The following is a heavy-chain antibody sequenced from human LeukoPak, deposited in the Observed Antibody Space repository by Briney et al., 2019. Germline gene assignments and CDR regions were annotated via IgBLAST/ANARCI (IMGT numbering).Heavy chain of an antibody. Sequence: PGGSLRLSCAASGFTCSSYWMHWVRQAPGMGLVWVSRINSDGSSTGYADSVKGRFTIARDNAKNMLYLQMNSLRAEDTAVYYCAREHCSGGSCYSDPWGQGTLVTVSS. CDR2: INSDGSST. CDR3: AREHCSGGSCYSDP. J-gene: IGHJ5*02. CDR1: GFTCSSYW. D-gene: IGHD2-15*01. V-gene: IGHV3-74*01.